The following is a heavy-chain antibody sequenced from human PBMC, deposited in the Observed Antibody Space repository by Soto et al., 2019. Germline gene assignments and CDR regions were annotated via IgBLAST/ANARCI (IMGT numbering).Heavy chain of an antibody. J-gene: IGHJ5*02. V-gene: IGHV4-4*02. Sequence: PSETLSLTCAVSGSSISSSNWWSWVRQPPGKGLEWIGEIYHSGSTNYNPSLKSRVTISVDKSKNQFSLKLSSVTAADTAVYYCARVGSSGWYYNWFDPWGQGTLVTVSS. CDR2: IYHSGST. CDR1: GSSISSSNW. CDR3: ARVGSSGWYYNWFDP. D-gene: IGHD6-19*01.